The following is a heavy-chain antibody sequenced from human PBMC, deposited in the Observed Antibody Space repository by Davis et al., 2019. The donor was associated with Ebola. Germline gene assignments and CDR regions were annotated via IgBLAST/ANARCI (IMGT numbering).Heavy chain of an antibody. CDR2: INPSGGST. D-gene: IGHD2-15*01. Sequence: AASVKVSCKASGYTFTSYYMHWVRQAPGQGLEWMGIINPSGGSTSYAQKFQGRVTMTRDTSTSTVYMELSSLRSEDTAVYYCAREEILVVVAARRSSEAYYYYGMDVWGKGTTVTASS. CDR3: AREEILVVVAARRSSEAYYYYGMDV. CDR1: GYTFTSYY. J-gene: IGHJ6*04. V-gene: IGHV1-46*01.